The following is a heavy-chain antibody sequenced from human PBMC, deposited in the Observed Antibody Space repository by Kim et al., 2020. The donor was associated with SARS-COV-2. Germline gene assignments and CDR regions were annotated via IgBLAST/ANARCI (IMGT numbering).Heavy chain of an antibody. J-gene: IGHJ5*02. Sequence: SETLSLTCTVSGASITTYFWSWIRQPPGKGLEWIGYIYYSGTTKYNPSLQSRVTISVDMSKNQFSLKLSSVTAADTAVYYFARGRISYPWGQGTLVTVSS. V-gene: IGHV4-59*13. CDR1: GASITTYF. D-gene: IGHD2-15*01. CDR2: IYYSGTT. CDR3: ARGRISYP.